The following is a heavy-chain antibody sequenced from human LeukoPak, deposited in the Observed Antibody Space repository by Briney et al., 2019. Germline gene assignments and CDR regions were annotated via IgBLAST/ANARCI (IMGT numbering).Heavy chain of an antibody. CDR1: GFTFSSYS. D-gene: IGHD3-22*01. CDR3: ARETSYYDSSGYYEEIAFDI. J-gene: IGHJ3*02. V-gene: IGHV3-21*01. Sequence: GGSLRLSCAASGFTFSSYSMNWVRQAPGKGLEWVSSISSSSSYIYYADSVKGRFTISRDNAKNSLYLQMNSLRAEDTAVYYCARETSYYDSSGYYEEIAFDIWGQGTMVTVSS. CDR2: ISSSSSYI.